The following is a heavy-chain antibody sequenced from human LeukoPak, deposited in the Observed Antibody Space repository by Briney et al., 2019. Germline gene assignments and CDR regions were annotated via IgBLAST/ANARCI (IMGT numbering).Heavy chain of an antibody. Sequence: GGSLRLSCAASGFTFSDYYMSWIRQAPGKGLEWVSYISSSSSYTNYADSVKGRFTISRDNAKNSLYLQMNSLRAEDTAVYYCARALLVSGGYRGSDYWGQGTLVTVSS. J-gene: IGHJ4*02. CDR3: ARALLVSGGYRGSDY. CDR2: ISSSSSYT. D-gene: IGHD1-26*01. V-gene: IGHV3-11*05. CDR1: GFTFSDYY.